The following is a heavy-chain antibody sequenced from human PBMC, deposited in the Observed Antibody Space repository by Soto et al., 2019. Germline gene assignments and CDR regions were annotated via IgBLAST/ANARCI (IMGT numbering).Heavy chain of an antibody. J-gene: IGHJ3*02. CDR3: AREGAYRGGDCPIRDAFDI. CDR1: GFTFSDYY. D-gene: IGHD2-21*01. Sequence: PGGSLRLSCAASGFTFSDYYMSWIRQAPGKGLEWVSYISSSGSTIYYADSVKGRFTIPRDNAKNSLYLQMNSLRAEDTAVYYCAREGAYRGGDCPIRDAFDIWGQGTTVTVSS. CDR2: ISSSGSTI. V-gene: IGHV3-11*01.